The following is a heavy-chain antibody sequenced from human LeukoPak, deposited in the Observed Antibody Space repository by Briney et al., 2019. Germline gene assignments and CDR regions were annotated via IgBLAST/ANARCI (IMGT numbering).Heavy chain of an antibody. V-gene: IGHV1-2*06. J-gene: IGHJ4*02. D-gene: IGHD3-10*01. CDR1: GYSFSDYS. CDR2: INSNSGGT. CDR3: ARFGSGSGYLYYFDS. Sequence: ASVKVSCRASGYSFSDYSMHWVRQAPGQGLEWMGRINSNSGGTSYAQNFQGRVTMTRDTSISTAYMEVSGLTSDDTAVYYCARFGSGSGYLYYFDSWGQGTLVSVSS.